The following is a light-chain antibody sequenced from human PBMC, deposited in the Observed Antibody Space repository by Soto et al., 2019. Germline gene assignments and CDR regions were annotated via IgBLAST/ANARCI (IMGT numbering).Light chain of an antibody. CDR1: QSVSSSY. CDR2: GAS. V-gene: IGKV3-20*01. Sequence: EIVLTQSAGALSLSPGEGATLSCRASQSVSSSYIAWYQQIPGQTPSLLIYGASTMATGIPDRFSGSGSGTHFTLTISRLEPGDFAVYYCQHFGGTTFTFGQGTRLEIK. CDR3: QHFGGTTFT. J-gene: IGKJ5*01.